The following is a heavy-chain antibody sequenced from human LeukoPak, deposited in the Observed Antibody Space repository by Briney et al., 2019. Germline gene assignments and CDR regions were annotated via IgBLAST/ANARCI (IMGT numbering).Heavy chain of an antibody. Sequence: GESLQISCKGSGYSFTSYWIGWVRPMPGKGLEWMGIIYPGDSDTRYSPSFQGQVTISADKSISTAYLQWSSLKASDTAMYYCARPIGSGGDAFDIWGQGTMVTVSS. CDR3: ARPIGSGGDAFDI. D-gene: IGHD2-15*01. V-gene: IGHV5-51*01. CDR1: GYSFTSYW. J-gene: IGHJ3*02. CDR2: IYPGDSDT.